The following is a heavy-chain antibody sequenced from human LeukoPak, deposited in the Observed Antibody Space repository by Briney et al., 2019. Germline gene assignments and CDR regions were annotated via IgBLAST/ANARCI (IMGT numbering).Heavy chain of an antibody. CDR3: ARVKGLYGSGSPLDY. CDR1: GGSFSGYY. Sequence: SETLSLTCAVYGGSFSGYYWSWIRQPPGKGLEWIGEINHSGSTNYNPSLKSRVTISVDTSKNQFSLKLSSVTAADTAVYYCARVKGLYGSGSPLDYWGQGTLVTVSS. D-gene: IGHD3-10*01. CDR2: INHSGST. J-gene: IGHJ4*02. V-gene: IGHV4-34*01.